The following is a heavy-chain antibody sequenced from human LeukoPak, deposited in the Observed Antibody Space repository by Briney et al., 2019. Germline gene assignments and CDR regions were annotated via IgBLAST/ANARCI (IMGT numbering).Heavy chain of an antibody. J-gene: IGHJ3*02. Sequence: GGSLRLSCAASGFTFSSYGMHWVRQAPVKGLEWVSAISGSGGSTYYADSVKGRFTISRDNSKNTLYLQMNSLRAEDTAVYYCAKDLTTARGAFDIWGQRTMVTVSS. CDR1: GFTFSSYG. CDR3: AKDLTTARGAFDI. D-gene: IGHD1/OR15-1a*01. V-gene: IGHV3-23*01. CDR2: ISGSGGST.